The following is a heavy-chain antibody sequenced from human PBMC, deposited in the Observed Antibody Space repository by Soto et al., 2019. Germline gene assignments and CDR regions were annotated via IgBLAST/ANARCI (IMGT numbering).Heavy chain of an antibody. V-gene: IGHV4-4*02. CDR1: GGSISSSNW. CDR3: ARECSGGSCYLFDY. CDR2: IYHSGST. J-gene: IGHJ4*02. D-gene: IGHD2-15*01. Sequence: SETLSLTCAVSGGSISSSNWWSWVRQPPGKGLEWIGEIYHSGSTNYNPSLKSRVTISVDKSKNQFSLKLSSVTAADTAVYYCARECSGGSCYLFDYWGQGTLVTVSS.